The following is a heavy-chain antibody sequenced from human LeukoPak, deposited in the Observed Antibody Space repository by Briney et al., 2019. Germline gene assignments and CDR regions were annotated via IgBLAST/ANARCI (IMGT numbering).Heavy chain of an antibody. CDR1: GGSISSYY. Sequence: SETLSLTCTVSGGSISSYYWSWIRQPPGKGLEWIGYIYYSGSTNYNPSLKSRVTISVDTSKNQFSLKLSSVTAADTAVYYCARHPFLLGFGMDVWGQGTTVTVSS. CDR3: ARHPFLLGFGMDV. J-gene: IGHJ6*02. CDR2: IYYSGST. D-gene: IGHD2/OR15-2a*01. V-gene: IGHV4-59*08.